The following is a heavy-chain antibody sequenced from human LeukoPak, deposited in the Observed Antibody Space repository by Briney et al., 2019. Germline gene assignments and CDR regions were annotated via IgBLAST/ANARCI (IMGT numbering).Heavy chain of an antibody. CDR3: AKEDYDGSGSYLGY. J-gene: IGHJ4*02. Sequence: GGSLRLSYAASGFTFSSYGMHWVRQAPGKGLEWVAVVSHDGSNKVYADSVKGRFTISRDNSKNTLYLQMNSLRPEDTAAYHCAKEDYDGSGSYLGYWGQGTLVTVSS. CDR2: VSHDGSNK. D-gene: IGHD3-10*01. CDR1: GFTFSSYG. V-gene: IGHV3-30*18.